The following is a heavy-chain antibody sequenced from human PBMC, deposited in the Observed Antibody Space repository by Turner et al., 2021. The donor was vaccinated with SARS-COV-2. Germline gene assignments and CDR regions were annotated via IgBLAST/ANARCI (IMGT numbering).Heavy chain of an antibody. J-gene: IGHJ4*02. CDR1: GYTFAGYY. V-gene: IGHV1-2*02. D-gene: IGHD5-12*01. CDR2: INPNSGGT. CDR3: ARSVSWLQSLTVDY. Sequence: QVQLVQSGAEVKKPGASVMVSCKASGYTFAGYYIQWVRQAPGQGLKWMGWINPNSGGTNYAQRFQGRVTMTGDTSISTAYMELSTLRSDDTAVYYCARSVSWLQSLTVDYWGQGTLVTVSS.